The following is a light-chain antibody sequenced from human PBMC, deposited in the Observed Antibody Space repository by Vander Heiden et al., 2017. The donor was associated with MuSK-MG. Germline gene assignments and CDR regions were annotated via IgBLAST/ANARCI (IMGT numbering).Light chain of an antibody. J-gene: IGLJ1*01. Sequence: QSVLTQPPSVSGAPGQRVTISCTGTNSNIGAGYDVHWYQQVPGKAPKLLMFQNADRHSGVPDRFSGSNSGTSASLAITGLQAEDEADYYCQSYDSSLSACVFGTGTKVTVL. V-gene: IGLV1-40*01. CDR1: NSNIGAGYD. CDR3: QSYDSSLSACV. CDR2: QNA.